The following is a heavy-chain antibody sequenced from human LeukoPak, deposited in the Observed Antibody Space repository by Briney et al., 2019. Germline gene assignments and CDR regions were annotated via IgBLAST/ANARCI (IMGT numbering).Heavy chain of an antibody. V-gene: IGHV4-38-2*02. D-gene: IGHD4-17*01. CDR1: GYSISSGYY. J-gene: IGHJ3*02. CDR3: ARTVTTSHFDI. Sequence: SETLSLTCTVSGYSISSGYYWGWIRQPPGKGLEWIGSIYHSGSTYYNPSLKSRVTISVDTSKNQFSLKLSSVTAADTAVYYCARTVTTSHFDIWGQGTMVTVSS. CDR2: IYHSGST.